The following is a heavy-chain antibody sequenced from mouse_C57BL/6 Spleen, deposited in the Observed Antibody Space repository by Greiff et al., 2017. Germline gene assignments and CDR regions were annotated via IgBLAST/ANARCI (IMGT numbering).Heavy chain of an antibody. CDR2: IYPGSGNN. CDR1: GYTFTDYY. J-gene: IGHJ3*01. V-gene: IGHV1-76*01. Sequence: VQGVESGAELVRPGASVKLSCKASGYTFTDYYINWVKQRPGQGLEWIARIYPGSGNNYYNEKFKGKATLTEEKSSSTAYMQLSSLTSEDSAVDFCARDYYGSKFAYWGQGTLVTVSA. CDR3: ARDYYGSKFAY. D-gene: IGHD1-1*01.